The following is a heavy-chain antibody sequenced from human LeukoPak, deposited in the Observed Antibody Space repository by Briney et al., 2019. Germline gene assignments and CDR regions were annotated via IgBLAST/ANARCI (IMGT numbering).Heavy chain of an antibody. CDR3: ARTKLRFLEWPYYMDV. CDR2: IYYSGST. D-gene: IGHD3-3*01. CDR1: GGSISSYY. Sequence: PSETLSLTCTVSGGSISSYYWSWIRQPPGKGLEWIGYIYYSGSTNYNPSLKSRVTISVDTSKNQFSLKLSSVTAADTAVYYCARTKLRFLEWPYYMDVWAKGPRSPSP. J-gene: IGHJ6*03. V-gene: IGHV4-59*01.